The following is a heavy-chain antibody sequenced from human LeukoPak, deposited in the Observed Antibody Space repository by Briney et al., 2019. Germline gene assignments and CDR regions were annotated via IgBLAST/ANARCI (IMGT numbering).Heavy chain of an antibody. V-gene: IGHV4-59*01. CDR2: IYYSGSA. Sequence: TSETLSLTCTVSGGSITSYYWSWIRQPPGKGLKWIGYIYYSGSANYNPSLKSRVTISVDTSKNQFSLKLSSVTAADTAVYYCARATKRQLLGAFDIWGQGTMVTVSS. CDR1: GGSITSYY. D-gene: IGHD1-1*01. CDR3: ARATKRQLLGAFDI. J-gene: IGHJ3*02.